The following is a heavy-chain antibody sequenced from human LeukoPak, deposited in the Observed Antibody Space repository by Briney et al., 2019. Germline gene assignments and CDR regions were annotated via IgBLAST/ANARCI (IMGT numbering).Heavy chain of an antibody. CDR3: TDFGY. CDR1: GFTLSNAW. Sequence: GGSLRLPCAASGFTLSNAWMSWVRQAPGKGLEWVGRIKSTTDGATTDYAAPVKGRFTISRDDSKNTLYLQMNSLKNEDTAVYHCTDFGYWGQGTLVTVSS. CDR2: IKSTTDGATT. J-gene: IGHJ4*02. D-gene: IGHD3/OR15-3a*01. V-gene: IGHV3-15*01.